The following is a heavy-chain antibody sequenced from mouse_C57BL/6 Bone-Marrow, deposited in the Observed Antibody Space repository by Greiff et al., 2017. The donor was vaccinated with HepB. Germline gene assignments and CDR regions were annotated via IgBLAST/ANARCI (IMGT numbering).Heavy chain of an antibody. CDR2: IRSKSNNYAT. CDR1: GFSFNTYA. CDR3: VRHKGFYYDYDDYAMDY. D-gene: IGHD2-4*01. V-gene: IGHV10-1*01. J-gene: IGHJ4*01. Sequence: EVQLVESGGGLVQPKGSLKLSCAASGFSFNTYAMNWVRQAPGKGLEWVARIRSKSNNYATYYADSVKDRFTISRDDSESMLYLQMNNLKTEDTAMYYCVRHKGFYYDYDDYAMDYWGQGTSVTVSS.